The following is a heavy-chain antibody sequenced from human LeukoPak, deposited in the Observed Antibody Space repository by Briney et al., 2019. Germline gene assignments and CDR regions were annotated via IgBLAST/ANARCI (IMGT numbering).Heavy chain of an antibody. CDR2: INHSGST. CDR3: ARGHNRSLPSGC. Sequence: SETLSLTCAVYGGSFSGYYWSWIRQPPGKGLEWIGEINHSGSTNYNPSLKSRVTISVDTSKNQFSLKLSSVTAADTAVYYCARGHNRSLPSGCWGQGTLVTVSS. CDR1: GGSFSGYY. V-gene: IGHV4-34*01. J-gene: IGHJ4*02. D-gene: IGHD6-19*01.